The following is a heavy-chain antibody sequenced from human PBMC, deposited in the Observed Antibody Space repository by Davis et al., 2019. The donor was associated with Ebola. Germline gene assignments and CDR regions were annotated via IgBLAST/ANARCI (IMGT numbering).Heavy chain of an antibody. J-gene: IGHJ6*02. CDR2: ISSSGVTI. D-gene: IGHD4-23*01. V-gene: IGHV3-11*01. CDR3: ASGDGRGNSYDMDV. CDR1: TFPVRTIY. Sequence: GESPKTPRAASTFPVRTIYTSWVRQAPGKGLEWVSYISSSGVTIYYADSVKGRFTISRDNAKNSLFLQMNSLRADDTALYYCASGDGRGNSYDMDVWGQGTTVIVSS.